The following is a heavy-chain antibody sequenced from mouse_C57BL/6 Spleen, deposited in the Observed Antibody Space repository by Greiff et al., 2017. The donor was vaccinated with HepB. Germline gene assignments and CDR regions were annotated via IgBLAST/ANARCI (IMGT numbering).Heavy chain of an antibody. CDR1: GYTFTSYW. Sequence: VQLQQPGTELVKPGASVKLSCKASGYTFTSYWMHWVKQRPGQGLEWIGNINPSNGGTNYNEKFKSKATLTVDKSSSTAYMQLSSLTSEDSAVYYCARERSFYYGSKEGFAYWGQGTLVTVSA. D-gene: IGHD1-1*01. CDR2: INPSNGGT. V-gene: IGHV1-53*01. J-gene: IGHJ3*01. CDR3: ARERSFYYGSKEGFAY.